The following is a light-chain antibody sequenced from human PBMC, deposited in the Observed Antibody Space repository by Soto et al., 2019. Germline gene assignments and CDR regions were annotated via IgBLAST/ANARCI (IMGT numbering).Light chain of an antibody. CDR1: QSMSPW. CDR3: QQYRSRPYT. CDR2: RAS. J-gene: IGKJ2*01. Sequence: DIQMTQSPSTLSAYVGERVTITCRASQSMSPWLAWYQKKPGKAPNLLIYRASNLQTGGPSRFSGSGSGTEFTLTINSLQPDDFATYYCQQYRSRPYTFGQVTKLEIE. V-gene: IGKV1-5*03.